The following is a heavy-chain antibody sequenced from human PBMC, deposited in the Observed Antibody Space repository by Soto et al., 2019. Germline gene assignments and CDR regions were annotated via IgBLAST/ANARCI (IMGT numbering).Heavy chain of an antibody. D-gene: IGHD5-12*01. CDR3: HGYGY. Sequence: EVQVVESGGGLIQPGGSLRLSCVVSGFTVSSTNYMSWVRQAPGKGLEWVSVIYSGGTTFYADSVKGRFTISRDKSKKTLYLQMNSLRAEDTAVYYCHGYGYWGQGTLVTVSS. V-gene: IGHV3-53*01. J-gene: IGHJ4*02. CDR2: IYSGGTT. CDR1: GFTVSSTNY.